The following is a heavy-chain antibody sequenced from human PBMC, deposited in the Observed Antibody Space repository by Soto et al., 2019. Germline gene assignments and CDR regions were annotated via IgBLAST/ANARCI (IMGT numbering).Heavy chain of an antibody. CDR3: ASLWVADSGKNGMDV. Sequence: ASVKVSCKASGYTFTSYYMHWVRQAPGQGLEWMGIINPSGGSTSYAQKFQGRVTMTRDTSTGTVYMELSSLRSEDTAVYYCASLWVADSGKNGMDVWRQGTTVPVSS. CDR2: INPSGGST. CDR1: GYTFTSYY. V-gene: IGHV1-46*01. J-gene: IGHJ6*02. D-gene: IGHD6-19*01.